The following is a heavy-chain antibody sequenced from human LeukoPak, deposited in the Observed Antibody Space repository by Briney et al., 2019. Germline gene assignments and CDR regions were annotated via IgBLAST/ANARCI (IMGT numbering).Heavy chain of an antibody. J-gene: IGHJ4*02. Sequence: SVKVSCKASGYTFTSYGISWVRQAPGQGLEWMGGIIPIFGTANYAQKFQGRVTITADESTSTAYMELSSLRSEDTAVYYCARVGSSSWSNFDYWGQGTLVTVSS. CDR3: ARVGSSSWSNFDY. CDR1: GYTFTSYG. CDR2: IIPIFGTA. V-gene: IGHV1-69*13. D-gene: IGHD6-13*01.